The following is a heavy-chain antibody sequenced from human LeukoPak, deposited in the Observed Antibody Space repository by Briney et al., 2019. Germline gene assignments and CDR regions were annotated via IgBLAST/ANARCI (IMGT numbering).Heavy chain of an antibody. J-gene: IGHJ4*02. D-gene: IGHD6-6*01. CDR1: GITFSSYW. Sequence: GGSLTLSCAASGITFSSYWMSWVRQSPSTGLNWVANIKQDGSEKHYVDSVKGRFTISRDNAKKSLFLHMNSLRVEDTAVYYCARGSEYTSSTNYYFDYWGQGTLVTVSS. CDR3: ARGSEYTSSTNYYFDY. CDR2: IKQDGSEK. V-gene: IGHV3-7*01.